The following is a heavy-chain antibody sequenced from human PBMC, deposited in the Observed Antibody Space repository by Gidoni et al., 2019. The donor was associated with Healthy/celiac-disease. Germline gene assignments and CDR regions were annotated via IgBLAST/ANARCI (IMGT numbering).Heavy chain of an antibody. CDR3: AREGTTIFGVVISFDY. CDR2: ISSSSSTI. Sequence: EVQLVESGGGLVQPGGSLRLSCAASGFTFSSYIMNWVRQAPGKGLEWVSYISSSSSTIYYADSVKGRFTISRDNAKNSLYLQMNSLRDEDTAVYYCAREGTTIFGVVISFDYWGQGTLVTVSS. V-gene: IGHV3-48*02. D-gene: IGHD3-3*01. CDR1: GFTFSSYI. J-gene: IGHJ4*02.